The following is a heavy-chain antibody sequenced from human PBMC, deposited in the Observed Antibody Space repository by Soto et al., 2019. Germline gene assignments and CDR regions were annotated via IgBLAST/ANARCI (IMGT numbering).Heavy chain of an antibody. CDR2: ISYVGSNK. CDR1: GFTFSSYA. V-gene: IGHV3-30-3*01. J-gene: IGHJ4*02. Sequence: PGRSLRLSCAASGFTFSSYAMPWVRQAPGKGLEWVSVISYVGSNKYYARSVKCRLIISQDNAKKTLYLQMHRMRAEGMAVFYYAIEHIGVVTAIFPREYFDYWGQGTLVTVS. CDR3: AIEHIGVVTAIFPREYFDY. D-gene: IGHD2-21*02.